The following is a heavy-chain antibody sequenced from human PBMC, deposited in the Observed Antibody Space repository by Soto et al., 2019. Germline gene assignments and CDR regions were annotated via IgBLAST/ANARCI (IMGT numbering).Heavy chain of an antibody. Sequence: ASVKVSCKASGYTFTSYGISWVRQAPGQGLEWMGWISAYNGNTNYAQKLQGRVTMTTDTSTSTDYMELRSLRLDDTDVYYCAREFKDLEWLPTPCTLDPWGQGTLVTVSS. J-gene: IGHJ5*02. D-gene: IGHD3-3*01. CDR2: ISAYNGNT. CDR3: AREFKDLEWLPTPCTLDP. CDR1: GYTFTSYG. V-gene: IGHV1-18*01.